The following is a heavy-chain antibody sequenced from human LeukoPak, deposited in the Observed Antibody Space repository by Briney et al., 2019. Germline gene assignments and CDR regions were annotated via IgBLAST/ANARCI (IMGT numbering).Heavy chain of an antibody. D-gene: IGHD3-22*01. J-gene: IGHJ5*02. CDR3: VRSHYYDSSGSHNNWFDP. CDR1: GGSFSGYY. V-gene: IGHV4-34*01. CDR2: INHSGST. Sequence: SETLSLTCAVYGGSFSGYYWSWIRQPPGKGLEWIGEINHSGSTNYNPSLKSRVTISVDTSKKQFSLKLSSVTAADTAVYYCVRSHYYDSSGSHNNWFDPWGQGTLVTVSS.